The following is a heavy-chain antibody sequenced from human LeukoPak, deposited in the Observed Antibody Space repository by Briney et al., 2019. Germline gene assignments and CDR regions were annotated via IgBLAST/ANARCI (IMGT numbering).Heavy chain of an antibody. V-gene: IGHV1-46*01. D-gene: IGHD3-3*01. J-gene: IGHJ6*03. CDR1: GYTFTSYY. CDR2: INPSGGST. CDR3: ARDVEEFWSGYYYYMDV. Sequence: RASVKVSCKASGYTFTSYYMHWVRQAPGQGLEWMGIINPSGGSTSYAQKFQGRVTMTRDTSTSTVYMELSSLRSEDTAVYYCARDVEEFWSGYYYYMDVWGKGTTVTVSS.